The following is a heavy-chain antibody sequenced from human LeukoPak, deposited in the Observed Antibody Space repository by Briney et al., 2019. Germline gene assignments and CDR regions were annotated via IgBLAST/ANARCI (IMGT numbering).Heavy chain of an antibody. CDR1: GGTFSSYA. V-gene: IGHV1-69*13. CDR3: ARGGSGWYGYYYYGMDV. CDR2: IIPIFGTA. D-gene: IGHD6-19*01. Sequence: GASVKVSCKASGGTFSSYAISWVRQAPGQGLEWMGGIIPIFGTANYAQKFQGRVTITADESTSTAYMELSSLRSEDTAVYYCARGGSGWYGYYYYGMDVWGQGTTVTVSS. J-gene: IGHJ6*02.